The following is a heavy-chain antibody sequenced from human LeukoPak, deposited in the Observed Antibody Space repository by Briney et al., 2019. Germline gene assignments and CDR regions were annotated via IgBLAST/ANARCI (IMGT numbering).Heavy chain of an antibody. V-gene: IGHV1-69*05. D-gene: IGHD3-22*01. CDR1: GYTFTSYG. J-gene: IGHJ4*02. CDR2: IIPIFGTA. CDR3: ARDLDYYDSSGYYSTFDY. Sequence: SVKVSCKXSGYTFTSYGISWVRQAPGQGLEWMGRIIPIFGTANYAQKFQGRVTITTDESTSTAYMELSSLRSEDTAVYYCARDLDYYDSSGYYSTFDYWGQGTLVTVSS.